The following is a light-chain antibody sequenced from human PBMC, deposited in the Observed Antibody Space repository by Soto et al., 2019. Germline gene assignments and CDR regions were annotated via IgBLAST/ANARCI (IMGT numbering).Light chain of an antibody. CDR1: TSDVGGYNY. Sequence: QSALTQPRSVSGSPGQSVTISCTGTTSDVGGYNYVSWYQQHAGKAPKLLIYDVSQRPSGVPDRFSGSKSGNTASLTISGLQTDDEGDYYCCSYAGAYSWVFGGGTKVTVL. J-gene: IGLJ3*02. CDR2: DVS. CDR3: CSYAGAYSWV. V-gene: IGLV2-11*01.